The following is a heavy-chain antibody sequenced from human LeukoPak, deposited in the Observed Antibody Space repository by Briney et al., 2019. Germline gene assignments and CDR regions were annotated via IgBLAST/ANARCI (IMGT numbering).Heavy chain of an antibody. V-gene: IGHV4-30-4*08. D-gene: IGHD3-3*01. CDR2: IYYSGST. J-gene: IGHJ5*02. Sequence: SQTLSLTCTVSGGSISSGDYYWSWIRQPPGKGLEWIGYIYYSGSTYYNPSLKSRVIISVDTSENQFSLKLSSVTAADTAVYYCARGRGKRITIFGVTYNWFDPWGQGTLVTVSS. CDR1: GGSISSGDYY. CDR3: ARGRGKRITIFGVTYNWFDP.